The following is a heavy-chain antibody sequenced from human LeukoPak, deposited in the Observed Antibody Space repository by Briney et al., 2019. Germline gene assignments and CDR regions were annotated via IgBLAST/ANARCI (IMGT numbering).Heavy chain of an antibody. CDR1: GFTLSSYS. CDR2: ISTSSSYI. CDR3: ARAHEVGDY. J-gene: IGHJ4*02. Sequence: GGSLRLSCAASGFTLSSYSMNWVRQAPGRGLEWVSSISTSSSYIYNAYSVRGRFTISRDNAKNSLYLQMKNLRAEDTAVYYCARAHEVGDYWGQGTLVTVSS. V-gene: IGHV3-21*01. D-gene: IGHD1-26*01.